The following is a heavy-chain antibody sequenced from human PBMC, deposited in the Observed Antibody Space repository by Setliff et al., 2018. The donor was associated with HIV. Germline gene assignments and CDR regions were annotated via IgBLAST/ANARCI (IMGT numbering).Heavy chain of an antibody. CDR3: AKGPNFEDAFDI. V-gene: IGHV1-69*10. CDR2: LIPIVDIT. D-gene: IGHD2-8*01. J-gene: IGHJ3*02. Sequence: ASVKVSCKASGGTFSNYAFSWVRQAPGQGLEWMGGLIPIVDITKSTQKFRDGVTFTADESTKTAQMELSGLTFEDTAVYYCAKGPNFEDAFDIWGQGTVVTVSS. CDR1: GGTFSNYA.